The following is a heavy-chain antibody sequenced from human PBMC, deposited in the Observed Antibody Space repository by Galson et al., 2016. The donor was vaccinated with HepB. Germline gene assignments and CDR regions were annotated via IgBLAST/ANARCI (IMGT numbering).Heavy chain of an antibody. Sequence: PALVKPTQTLTLTCTFSGFSLRASGVGVAWIRQPPGKALEWLAIIYWNDDKRYNPSLRSRLTITKDTSTNQVVLTMTNMDPVDTATYFCAHSPSTYSGYVAANIGYFDPWGRGTLVTVSS. V-gene: IGHV2-5*01. CDR1: GFSLRASGVG. D-gene: IGHD5-12*01. J-gene: IGHJ2*01. CDR3: AHSPSTYSGYVAANIGYFDP. CDR2: IYWNDDK.